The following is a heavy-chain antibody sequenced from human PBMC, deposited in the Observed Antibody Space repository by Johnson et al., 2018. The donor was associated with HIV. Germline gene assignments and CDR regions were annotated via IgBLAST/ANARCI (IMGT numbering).Heavy chain of an antibody. D-gene: IGHD6-13*01. Sequence: QVQLVESGGGVVQPGRSLRLSCAASGFTFSTYAMHWVRQAPGKGLEWVAVISYDGSNKYYADSLTGRFTISRDNSKNTLYLQMTSLRGEDTAVYYCAREWYSRSPAAFDIWGQGTMVTVSS. CDR2: ISYDGSNK. CDR3: AREWYSRSPAAFDI. CDR1: GFTFSTYA. V-gene: IGHV3-30*04. J-gene: IGHJ3*02.